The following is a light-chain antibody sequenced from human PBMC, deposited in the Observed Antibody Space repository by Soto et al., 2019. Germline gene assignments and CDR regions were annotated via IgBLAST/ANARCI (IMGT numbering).Light chain of an antibody. CDR2: GAS. Sequence: SHSSSSNIAGYQQKPSQAPSHLIYGASTSATGIAARISGSGSGTEFTLTIISLQNEDDAVGDCYQYYECPPKTFGQGTKVDIK. V-gene: IGKV3-15*01. CDR1: HSSSSN. CDR3: YQYYECPPKT. J-gene: IGKJ1*01.